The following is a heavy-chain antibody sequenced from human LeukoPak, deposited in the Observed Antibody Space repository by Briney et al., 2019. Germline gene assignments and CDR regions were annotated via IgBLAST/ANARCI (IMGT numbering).Heavy chain of an antibody. CDR1: GDSISSSY. V-gene: IGHV4-59*01. J-gene: IGHJ3*02. Sequence: SETLSLTSTVSGDSISSSYWSWIRQPPGEGVGCIGYIYYSGSTNYTPSLKSRVTTSVDTSKNQFSLKLSSVTAADTAVYYCAREVRYYGSDANEAFDIWGQGTMVTVSS. CDR3: AREVRYYGSDANEAFDI. CDR2: IYYSGST. D-gene: IGHD3-10*01.